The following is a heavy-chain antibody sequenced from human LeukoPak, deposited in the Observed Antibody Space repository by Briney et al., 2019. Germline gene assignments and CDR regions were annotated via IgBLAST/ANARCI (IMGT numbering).Heavy chain of an antibody. V-gene: IGHV3-48*02. CDR1: GFTFSSFA. CDR3: AKDPSGYDDY. Sequence: GGSLRLSCAASGFTFSSFAMIWFRQAPGKGLEWISHITWSGSTIFYADSVKGRFTISRDSAKNSLYLQMSSLRDEDTAVYYCAKDPSGYDDYWGQGTLVTVSS. D-gene: IGHD5-12*01. CDR2: ITWSGSTI. J-gene: IGHJ4*02.